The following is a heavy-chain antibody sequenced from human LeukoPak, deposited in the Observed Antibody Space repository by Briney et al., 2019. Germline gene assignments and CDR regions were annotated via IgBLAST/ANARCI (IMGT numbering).Heavy chain of an antibody. V-gene: IGHV4-61*02. CDR3: ARDPYRGGNFDS. CDR1: GGSISSGNNY. D-gene: IGHD2-15*01. Sequence: PSETLSLTCTGSGGSISSGNNYWTWIRQPAGKELEWIGRINTSGNTNYNPSLKRRVTISVDTSNNQYSLTLSSVTDADTAVYYCARDPYRGGNFDSWGQGALVTVSS. J-gene: IGHJ4*02. CDR2: INTSGNT.